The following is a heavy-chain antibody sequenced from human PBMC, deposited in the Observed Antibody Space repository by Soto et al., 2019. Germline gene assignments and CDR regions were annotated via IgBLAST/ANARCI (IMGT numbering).Heavy chain of an antibody. Sequence: VQLVESGGGLVKPGGSLRLSCAASGFTFSNAWMNWVRQAPGKGLEWVGHIKSKTDGGTTDYAAPVKGRFTISRDDSKNTLYLQMNSLKTEDTAVYYCTTAGQQLVLLDYWGQGTLVTVSS. CDR1: GFTFSNAW. V-gene: IGHV3-15*07. CDR2: IKSKTDGGTT. CDR3: TTAGQQLVLLDY. J-gene: IGHJ4*02. D-gene: IGHD6-13*01.